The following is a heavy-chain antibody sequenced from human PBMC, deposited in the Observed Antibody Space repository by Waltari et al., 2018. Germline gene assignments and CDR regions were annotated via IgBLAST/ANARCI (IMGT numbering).Heavy chain of an antibody. Sequence: QVQLVQSGAEVKKPGASVKVSCKASGYTFTGYYMHWVRQAPGKGLEWMGGFDPEDGETIYAQKFQGRVTMTEDTSTDTAYMELSSLRSEDTAVYYCATGIAVAVYLDYWGQGTLVTVSS. D-gene: IGHD6-19*01. V-gene: IGHV1-24*01. CDR1: GYTFTGYY. CDR3: ATGIAVAVYLDY. CDR2: FDPEDGET. J-gene: IGHJ4*02.